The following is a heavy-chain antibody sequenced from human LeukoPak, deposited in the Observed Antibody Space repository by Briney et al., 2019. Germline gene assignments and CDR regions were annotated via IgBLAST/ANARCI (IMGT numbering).Heavy chain of an antibody. J-gene: IGHJ6*03. V-gene: IGHV3-21*01. D-gene: IGHD4-23*01. CDR2: ISSSSSYI. CDR1: GFTFSSYS. Sequence: PGGSLRLSCAASGFTFSSYSMNWVRQAPGKGLEWVSSISSSSSYIYSADSVKGRFTISRDNAKNSLYLQMNSLRAEDTAVYYCAREPTVVYYYYMDVWGKGTTVTVSS. CDR3: AREPTVVYYYYMDV.